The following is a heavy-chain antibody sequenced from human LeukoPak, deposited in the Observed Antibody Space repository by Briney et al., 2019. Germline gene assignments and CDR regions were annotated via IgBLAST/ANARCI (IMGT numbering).Heavy chain of an antibody. CDR3: ARVYDSSGYYEDY. J-gene: IGHJ4*02. D-gene: IGHD3-22*01. CDR1: GGSISSYY. CDR2: IYYSGST. Sequence: KPSETLSLTCTVSGGSISSYYWSWIRQPPGKGLEWIGYIYYSGSTNYNPSLKSRVTISVDTSKNQFSLKLSSVTAADTAVYYCARVYDSSGYYEDYWGQGTLVTVSS. V-gene: IGHV4-59*01.